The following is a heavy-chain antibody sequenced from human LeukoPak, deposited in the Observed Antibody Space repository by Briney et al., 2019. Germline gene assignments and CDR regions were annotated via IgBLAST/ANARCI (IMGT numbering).Heavy chain of an antibody. CDR1: GYSISSGYY. V-gene: IGHV4-38-2*02. Sequence: SETLSLTCTVSGYSISSGYYWGCIRQPPGKGLEWIGSIYHSGSTYYNPSLKSRVTISVDTSKNQLSLKLSSVTAADTAVYYCARDTPDILTGSSTWFDPWGQGTLVTVSS. CDR3: ARDTPDILTGSSTWFDP. J-gene: IGHJ5*02. D-gene: IGHD3-9*01. CDR2: IYHSGST.